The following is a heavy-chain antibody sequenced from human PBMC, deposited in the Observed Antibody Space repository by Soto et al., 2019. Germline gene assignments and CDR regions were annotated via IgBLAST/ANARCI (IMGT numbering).Heavy chain of an antibody. Sequence: EVQLVESGGGLVKPGGSLRLSCVAAGFTVTNAGMTWVRQAPGKGLEWAVRLKGTADGGTINYAAPVKGRFTISRDDSTNTVYLEMNSLKTEDTAVYYCVTGLRSASLDFWGQGTLVTVSS. CDR3: VTGLRSASLDF. CDR2: LKGTADGGTI. D-gene: IGHD1-26*01. CDR1: GFTVTNAG. J-gene: IGHJ4*02. V-gene: IGHV3-15*01.